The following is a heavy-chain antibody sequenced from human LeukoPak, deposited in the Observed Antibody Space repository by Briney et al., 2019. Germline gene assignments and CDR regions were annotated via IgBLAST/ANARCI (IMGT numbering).Heavy chain of an antibody. D-gene: IGHD3-9*01. CDR2: ISYDGSNK. Sequence: GGSLRLSCATSGFTFSSHGIHWVRQAPGKGLEWVAVISYDGSNKYYADSVKGRFTISRDNSKNTLYLQMNSLRAEDTAVYYCAKDRGLRYFDWLSELDYWGQGTLVTVSS. CDR1: GFTFSSHG. V-gene: IGHV3-30*18. CDR3: AKDRGLRYFDWLSELDY. J-gene: IGHJ4*02.